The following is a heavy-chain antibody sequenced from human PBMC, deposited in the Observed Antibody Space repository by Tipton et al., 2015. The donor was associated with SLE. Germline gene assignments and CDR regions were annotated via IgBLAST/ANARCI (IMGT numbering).Heavy chain of an antibody. D-gene: IGHD1-1*01. V-gene: IGHV3-23*03. CDR1: GFTFSSYA. CDR2: IYSGGST. Sequence: SLRLSCAASGFTFSSYAMSWVRQAPGKGLEWVSVIYSGGSTYYADSVKGRFTISRDNAKNSLYLQMNSLRAEDTAVYYCARETNWNDGAFDIWGQGTMVTVSS. CDR3: ARETNWNDGAFDI. J-gene: IGHJ3*02.